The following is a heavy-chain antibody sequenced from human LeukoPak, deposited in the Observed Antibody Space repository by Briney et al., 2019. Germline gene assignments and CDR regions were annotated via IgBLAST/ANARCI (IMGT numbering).Heavy chain of an antibody. CDR2: ASGSGGTT. CDR3: AGYQLLLGAIDY. V-gene: IGHV3-23*01. D-gene: IGHD2-2*01. J-gene: IGHJ4*02. CDR1: GFTFSSYA. Sequence: GGSLRLSCAASGFTFSSYAMTWVRQAPGKGLERVSAASGSGGTTYYADSVKGRFTISRDNSKNTLYLQMNSLRAEDTAVYSCAGYQLLLGAIDYWGKGTLVTVSS.